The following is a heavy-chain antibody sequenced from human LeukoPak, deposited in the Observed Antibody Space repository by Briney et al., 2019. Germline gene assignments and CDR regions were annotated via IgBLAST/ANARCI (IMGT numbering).Heavy chain of an antibody. CDR3: ARAGDYYDSSGYSLDY. V-gene: IGHV4-4*02. CDR1: GGSIGSSNW. CDR2: IYHSGST. D-gene: IGHD3-22*01. J-gene: IGHJ4*02. Sequence: SGTLSPTCAVSGGSIGSSNWWSWVRQPPGKGLEWIGEIYHSGSTNYNPSLKSRVTISVDKSKNQFSLKLSSVTAADTAVYYCARAGDYYDSSGYSLDYWGQGTLVTVSS.